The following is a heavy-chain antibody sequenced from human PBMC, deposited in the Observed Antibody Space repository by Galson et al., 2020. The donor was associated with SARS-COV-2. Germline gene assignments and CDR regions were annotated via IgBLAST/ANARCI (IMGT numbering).Heavy chain of an antibody. CDR1: GYTLTELS. D-gene: IGHD6-13*01. CDR3: ATALAAAGTQPDYYYYDGMDV. V-gene: IGHV1-24*01. CDR2: FDPEDGET. Sequence: ASVKVSCKVSGYTLTELSMHWVRQAPGKGLEWMGGFDPEDGETIYAQKFQGRVTMTEDTSTDTAHMELSSLRSEDTAVYYCATALAAAGTQPDYYYYDGMDVWGQGTTVTVSS. J-gene: IGHJ6*02.